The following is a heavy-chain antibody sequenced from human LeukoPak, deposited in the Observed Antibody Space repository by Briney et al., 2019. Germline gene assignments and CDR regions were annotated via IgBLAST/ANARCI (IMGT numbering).Heavy chain of an antibody. CDR1: GFTFSSYS. J-gene: IGHJ4*02. D-gene: IGHD6-6*01. Sequence: PGGSLRLSCAASGFTFSSYSMNWVRQAPGKGLEWVSSISSSSSYIYYADSVKGRFTISRDNAKNSLYLQMNSLRAEDTAVYYCARASSSSGYYFDHWGQGTLVTVSS. CDR3: ARASSSSGYYFDH. CDR2: ISSSSSYI. V-gene: IGHV3-21*01.